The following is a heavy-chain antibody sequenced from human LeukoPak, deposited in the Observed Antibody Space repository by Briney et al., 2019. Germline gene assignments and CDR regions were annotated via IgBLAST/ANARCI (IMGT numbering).Heavy chain of an antibody. CDR1: RCSLRNCS. CDR3: ARPPSDNLLAGSLYYFDN. D-gene: IGHD3-9*01. V-gene: IGHV3-23*01. CDR2: ISGRGNRT. J-gene: IGHJ4*02. Sequence: LPLSCLPSRCSLRNCSMLLVRQAPAKGQEWVSGISGRGNRTDSADSVKGLFTISRDNSKSTLYLQINSLVAYDTAVYHCARPPSDNLLAGSLYYFDNWGQGTLVTVSS.